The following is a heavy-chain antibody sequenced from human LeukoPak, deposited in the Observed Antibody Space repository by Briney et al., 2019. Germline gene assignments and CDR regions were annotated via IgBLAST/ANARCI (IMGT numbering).Heavy chain of an antibody. J-gene: IGHJ4*02. V-gene: IGHV3-23*01. CDR1: GFTFSSYA. Sequence: GGSLRLSCAASGFTFSSYAMSWVRQAPGKGLEWVSAISGSGGSTYYADSVKGRFTISRDNSKNTLYLQMNSLRAEDTAVYYCASRNYYDSSGYYSYWGQGTLVTVSS. CDR2: ISGSGGST. D-gene: IGHD3-22*01. CDR3: ASRNYYDSSGYYSY.